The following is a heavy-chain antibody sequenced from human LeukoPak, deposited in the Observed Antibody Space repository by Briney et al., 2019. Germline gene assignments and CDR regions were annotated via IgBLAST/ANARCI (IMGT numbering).Heavy chain of an antibody. CDR1: GYTFTSYG. D-gene: IGHD4-23*01. CDR2: ISAYNGNT. J-gene: IGHJ4*02. V-gene: IGHV1-18*01. Sequence: GASVKVSCKASGYTFTSYGISWVRQAPGQGLEWMGWISAYNGNTNYAQKFQGRVTITADKSTSTAYMELSSLRSEDTAVYYCARAPGGNAFDYWGQGTLVTVSS. CDR3: ARAPGGNAFDY.